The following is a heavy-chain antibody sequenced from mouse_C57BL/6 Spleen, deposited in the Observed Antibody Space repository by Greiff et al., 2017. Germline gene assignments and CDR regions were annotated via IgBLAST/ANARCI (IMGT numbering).Heavy chain of an antibody. J-gene: IGHJ4*01. CDR3: TRPYYGYDDGYYAMDY. V-gene: IGHV1-15*01. D-gene: IGHD2-9*01. CDR2: IDPETGGT. Sequence: VQLQQSGAELVRPGASVTLSCKASGYTFTDYEMHWVKQTPVHGLEWIGAIDPETGGTAYNQKFKGKAILTADKSSSPAYMELRSLTSEDSAVYYCTRPYYGYDDGYYAMDYWGQGTSVTVSS. CDR1: GYTFTDYE.